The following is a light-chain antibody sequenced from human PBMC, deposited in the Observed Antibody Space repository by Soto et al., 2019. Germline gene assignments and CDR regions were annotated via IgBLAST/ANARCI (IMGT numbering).Light chain of an antibody. J-gene: IGLJ2*01. Sequence: QSVLTQPPSASGTPGQRVTISCSGSSSNIGSNYVYWYQPLPGTAPKLRIYRNNQRPSGVPDRFSGSKSGTSASLAISGLRSEDEADDYCAAWDDSLSGRVVFGGGTKLTVL. CDR1: SSNIGSNY. V-gene: IGLV1-47*01. CDR3: AAWDDSLSGRVV. CDR2: RNN.